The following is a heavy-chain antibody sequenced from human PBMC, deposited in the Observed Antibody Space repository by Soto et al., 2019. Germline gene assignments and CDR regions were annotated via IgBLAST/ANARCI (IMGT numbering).Heavy chain of an antibody. CDR3: ARGRGTVTTVTTHLDY. Sequence: QVQLQESGPGLVKPSQTLSLTCTVSGGSISSGDYYWSWIRQHPGKGLEWIGYIYYSGSTYYNPSLTSRVTIAVDTSKTQFSLKLRSVTAADTAVYYCARGRGTVTTVTTHLDYWGQGTLVTVSS. V-gene: IGHV4-31*03. CDR1: GGSISSGDYY. D-gene: IGHD4-17*01. CDR2: IYYSGST. J-gene: IGHJ4*02.